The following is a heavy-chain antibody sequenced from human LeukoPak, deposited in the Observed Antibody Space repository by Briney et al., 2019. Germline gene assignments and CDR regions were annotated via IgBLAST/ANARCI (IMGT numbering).Heavy chain of an antibody. CDR3: ARHGRGDSSGYYTLDWFDP. D-gene: IGHD3-22*01. J-gene: IGHJ5*02. V-gene: IGHV4-59*08. CDR1: GGSISSYY. Sequence: SETLSLTCTVSGGSISSYYWSWIRQPPGKGLEWIGYIYYSGSTSYNPSLKSRVTISVDTSKNQFSLKLSSVTAADTAVYYCARHGRGDSSGYYTLDWFDPWGQGTLVTVSS. CDR2: IYYSGST.